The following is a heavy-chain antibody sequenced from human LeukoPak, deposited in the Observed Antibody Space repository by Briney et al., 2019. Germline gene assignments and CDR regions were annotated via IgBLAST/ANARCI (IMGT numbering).Heavy chain of an antibody. D-gene: IGHD3-22*01. J-gene: IGHJ4*02. CDR1: GFTFSSFG. Sequence: GRPLRLSCAASGFTFSSFGMHWVRQAPGKGLEWVAVISYDGSNKYYADSVKGRFTISRDNSKNTLYLQMNSLRAEDTAVYYCAKDRWLDSSGYFDYWGQGTLVTVSS. V-gene: IGHV3-30*18. CDR2: ISYDGSNK. CDR3: AKDRWLDSSGYFDY.